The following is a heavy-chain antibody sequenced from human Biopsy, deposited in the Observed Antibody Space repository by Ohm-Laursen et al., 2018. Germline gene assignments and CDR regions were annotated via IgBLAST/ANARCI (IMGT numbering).Heavy chain of an antibody. CDR3: ARLPHGDLRYNFDY. Sequence: SETLSLTCTVSGGSISNYYWSWVRQPPGKGLERIGYISYSGSTNYNPSLRSRVTISLDTSKNQFSLKLSSVTAADTAVYYCARLPHGDLRYNFDYWGQGTLVTVSS. J-gene: IGHJ4*02. V-gene: IGHV4-59*08. CDR1: GGSISNYY. CDR2: ISYSGST. D-gene: IGHD2-21*02.